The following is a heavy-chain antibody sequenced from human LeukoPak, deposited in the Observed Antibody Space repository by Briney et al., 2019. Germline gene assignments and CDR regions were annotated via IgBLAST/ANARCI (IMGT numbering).Heavy chain of an antibody. Sequence: PSETLSLTCAVYGGSFSGYYWSWIRQPAGKGLEWIGRIYTSGSTNYNPSLKSRVTISVDTSKNQFSLKLSSVTAADTAVYYCARTLGLYSSSISGGFDPWGQGTLVTVSS. D-gene: IGHD6-6*01. J-gene: IGHJ5*02. V-gene: IGHV4-59*10. CDR1: GGSFSGYY. CDR2: IYTSGST. CDR3: ARTLGLYSSSISGGFDP.